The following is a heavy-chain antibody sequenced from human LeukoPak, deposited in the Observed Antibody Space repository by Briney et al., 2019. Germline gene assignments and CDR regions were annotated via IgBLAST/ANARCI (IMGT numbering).Heavy chain of an antibody. J-gene: IGHJ4*02. CDR2: ISYDGSNK. Sequence: PGGSLRLSCAASGFTFSSYGMHWVRQAPGKGLEWVAVISYDGSNKYYADSVKGRFTISRDNSKNTLYLQMNSLRAEDTAVYYCAEDFTAVAKYYFDYWGQGTLVPVSS. CDR1: GFTFSSYG. V-gene: IGHV3-30*18. CDR3: AEDFTAVAKYYFDY. D-gene: IGHD6-19*01.